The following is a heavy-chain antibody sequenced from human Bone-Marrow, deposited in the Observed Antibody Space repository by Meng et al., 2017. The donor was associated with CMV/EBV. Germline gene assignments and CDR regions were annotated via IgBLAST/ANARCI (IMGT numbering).Heavy chain of an antibody. J-gene: IGHJ4*02. V-gene: IGHV3-30*02. Sequence: GESLKISCAASGFTFSSYEMNWVRQAPGRGLEWVAYIRYDGSNRNYGDSVKGRFTISRDNSKNTLYLQMNSLRDEDTGIYYCAKYRFGLSTGEEPEWGQGTQVTVSS. CDR1: GFTFSSYE. CDR3: AKYRFGLSTGEEPE. CDR2: IRYDGSNR. D-gene: IGHD2-8*02.